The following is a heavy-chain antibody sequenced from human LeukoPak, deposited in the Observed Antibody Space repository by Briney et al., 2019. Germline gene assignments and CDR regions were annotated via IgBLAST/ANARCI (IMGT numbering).Heavy chain of an antibody. J-gene: IGHJ4*02. CDR1: GFTFSSYA. CDR3: GTEYYDFWSGYSTGGDYFDY. D-gene: IGHD3-3*01. Sequence: GGSLRLSCAASGFTFSSYAMSWVRQAPGKGLEWVSAISRSGGTTYYADSVKGRFTSSRDNSKKTLYLQMNSLRAQDTAVYYCGTEYYDFWSGYSTGGDYFDYWGQGTLVTVSS. V-gene: IGHV3-23*01. CDR2: ISRSGGTT.